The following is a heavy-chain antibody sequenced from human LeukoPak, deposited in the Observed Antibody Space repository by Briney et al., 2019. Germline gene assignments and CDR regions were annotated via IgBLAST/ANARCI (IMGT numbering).Heavy chain of an antibody. CDR2: INPNSGGT. CDR1: GYTFTGYY. V-gene: IGHV1-2*02. J-gene: IGHJ4*02. CDR3: ASALRYFDWLPYGSGFDY. D-gene: IGHD3-9*01. Sequence: ASVKVSCKASGYTFTGYYVHWVRQAPGQGLEWMGWINPNSGGTNYAQKFQGRVTMTRDTSISTAYMELSRLRSDDTAVYYCASALRYFDWLPYGSGFDYWGQGTLVTVSS.